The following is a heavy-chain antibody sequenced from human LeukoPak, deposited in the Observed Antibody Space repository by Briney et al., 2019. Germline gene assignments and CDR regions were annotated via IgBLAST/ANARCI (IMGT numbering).Heavy chain of an antibody. J-gene: IGHJ4*02. V-gene: IGHV3-73*01. Sequence: GGSLRLSCAASRLTFSGSTMHWVRQASGKGLEWVGHIRDKAYNYATAYAASVKGRFTISRDDSKNTAYLQMNSLKTEDTAVYYCSRHEALPGDYWGQGTLVTVSS. CDR3: SRHEALPGDY. CDR1: RLTFSGST. CDR2: IRDKAYNYAT. D-gene: IGHD2-21*02.